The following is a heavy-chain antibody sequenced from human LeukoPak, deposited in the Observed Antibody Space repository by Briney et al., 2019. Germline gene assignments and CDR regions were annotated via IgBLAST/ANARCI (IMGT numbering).Heavy chain of an antibody. CDR1: GGSFSGYY. D-gene: IGHD3-22*01. CDR3: ARGRSYYYDSSGPRLRAFDI. V-gene: IGHV4-34*01. Sequence: PSETLSLTCAVHGGSFSGYYWSWIRQPPGKGLEWIGEINHRGSTNYNPSLKSRVTISVDTSKNQFSLKLSSVTAADTAVYYCARGRSYYYDSSGPRLRAFDIWGQGTMVTVSS. CDR2: INHRGST. J-gene: IGHJ3*02.